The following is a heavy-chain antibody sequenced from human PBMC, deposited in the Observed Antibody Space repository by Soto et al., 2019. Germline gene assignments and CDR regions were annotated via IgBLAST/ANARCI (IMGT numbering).Heavy chain of an antibody. CDR2: IYNSGST. J-gene: IGHJ3*02. CDR3: ASPYCTNGVCYTSYAFDI. Sequence: PSETLSLTCTVSGGYISGGYYSWSWIRQPPGKGLEWIGFIYNSGSTYYNSSLKSRVTISVDRSKNHFFLNLTSVTAADTAVYYCASPYCTNGVCYTSYAFDIWGQGTMVTVSS. V-gene: IGHV4-30-2*01. D-gene: IGHD2-8*01. CDR1: GGYISGGYYS.